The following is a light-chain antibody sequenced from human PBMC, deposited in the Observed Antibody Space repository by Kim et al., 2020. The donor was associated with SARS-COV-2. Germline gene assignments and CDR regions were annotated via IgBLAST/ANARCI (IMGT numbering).Light chain of an antibody. CDR3: NSRDTNPNTLYV. CDR2: GKK. V-gene: IGLV3-19*01. J-gene: IGLJ1*01. Sequence: ETVSITYQGGSLRSNYISWYHQKPGQAPLLVIYGKKNRPPGIPDRFSGASSGNTAASTITGAQAEDEADYYCNSRDTNPNTLYVFGPGTKVTVL. CDR1: SLRSNY.